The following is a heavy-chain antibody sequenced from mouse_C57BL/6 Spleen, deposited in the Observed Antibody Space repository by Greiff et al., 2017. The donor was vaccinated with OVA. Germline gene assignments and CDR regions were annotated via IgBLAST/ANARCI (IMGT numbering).Heavy chain of an antibody. D-gene: IGHD2-1*01. J-gene: IGHJ4*01. Sequence: ESGPGMVKPSQSLSLSCTVTGYSITSGYDWHWIRHFPGNKLEWMCYISYSGSTNYNPSLKSRTPITHDTSKNHFFLKLKSVTTEDTATYYCARDGGKGSNYAMDYWGQGTSVTVSS. CDR2: ISYSGST. V-gene: IGHV3-1*01. CDR1: GYSITSGYD. CDR3: ARDGGKGSNYAMDY.